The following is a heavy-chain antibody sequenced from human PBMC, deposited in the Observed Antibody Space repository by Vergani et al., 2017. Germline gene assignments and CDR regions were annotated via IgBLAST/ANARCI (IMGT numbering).Heavy chain of an antibody. CDR2: IYSGGST. CDR3: ARDRVDIVATTTYYYYYYGMDV. D-gene: IGHD5-12*01. Sequence: EVQLVESGGGLVQPGGSLRLPCASSVFTVSSNYMSWVRPAPGKGLEWVSVIYSGGSTYYADSVKGRFTISRHNSKNTLYLQMNSLRAEDTAVYYGARDRVDIVATTTYYYYYYGMDVWGQGTTVTVSS. J-gene: IGHJ6*02. V-gene: IGHV3-53*04. CDR1: VFTVSSNY.